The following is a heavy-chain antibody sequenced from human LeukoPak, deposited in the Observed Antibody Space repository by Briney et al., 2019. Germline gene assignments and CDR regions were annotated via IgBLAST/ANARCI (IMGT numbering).Heavy chain of an antibody. Sequence: SETLSLTCTVSGGSISSYYWSWIRQPPGKGLEWIGYIYYSGSTNYNPSLKSRVTISVDTSKNQFSLKLSSVTAADTAVYYCARGYDVRGYYYYYYMDVWAKGPRSPSP. CDR1: GGSISSYY. CDR3: ARGYDVRGYYYYYYMDV. V-gene: IGHV4-59*01. CDR2: IYYSGST. D-gene: IGHD1-1*01. J-gene: IGHJ6*03.